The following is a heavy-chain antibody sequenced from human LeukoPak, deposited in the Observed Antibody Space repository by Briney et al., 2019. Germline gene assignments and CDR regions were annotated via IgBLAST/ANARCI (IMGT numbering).Heavy chain of an antibody. J-gene: IGHJ4*02. Sequence: ASVKVSCKASGYTFTGYYMHWVRQAPGQGLEWMGWINPNSGGTNYAQKFQGRVTMTRDTSISTAYMELSGLRSDDTAVYYCARDLYGGNSELDHWGQGTLVTVSS. CDR2: INPNSGGT. CDR3: ARDLYGGNSELDH. CDR1: GYTFTGYY. D-gene: IGHD4-23*01. V-gene: IGHV1-2*02.